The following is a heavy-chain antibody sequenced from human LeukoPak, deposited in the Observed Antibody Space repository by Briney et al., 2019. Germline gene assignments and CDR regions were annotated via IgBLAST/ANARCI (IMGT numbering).Heavy chain of an antibody. V-gene: IGHV4-34*01. Sequence: KPSETLSLTCAVYGGSFSGYYWTWIRQPPGKGLEWIGEMNHSGSANYNPSLKSRVTISVDTSKNQFSLKLSSVTAADTAVYYCANGAPQQLEPPYWFDPWGQGTLVTVSS. CDR2: MNHSGSA. CDR1: GGSFSGYY. CDR3: ANGAPQQLEPPYWFDP. J-gene: IGHJ5*02. D-gene: IGHD6-13*01.